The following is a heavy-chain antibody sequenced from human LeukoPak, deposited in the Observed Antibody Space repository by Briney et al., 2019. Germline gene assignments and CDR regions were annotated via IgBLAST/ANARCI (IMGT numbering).Heavy chain of an antibody. CDR1: GFTFSSYS. CDR3: ALGGYKFDY. V-gene: IGHV3-48*04. D-gene: IGHD5-24*01. J-gene: IGHJ4*02. Sequence: PGGSLRLSCAASGFTFSSYSMNWVRQAPGKGLEWVSYISSTSTVIYYGDSVKGRFTISRDNAKNSLYLQMSSLRAEDTCVYYCALGGYKFDYWGQGTLVTVSS. CDR2: ISSTSTVI.